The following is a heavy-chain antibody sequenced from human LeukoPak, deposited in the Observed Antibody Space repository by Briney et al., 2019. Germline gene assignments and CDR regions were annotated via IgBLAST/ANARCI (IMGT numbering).Heavy chain of an antibody. CDR2: ISSSSSYI. V-gene: IGHV3-21*01. CDR3: ARDPQRYCSGGSCYNY. Sequence: GGSLRLSCAASGFTFSSYSMNWVRQAPGKGLEWVSSISSSSSYIYYADSVKGRFTISRDNAKNSLYLQMNSLRAEDTAVYYCARDPQRYCSGGSCYNYWGRGTLVTVSS. J-gene: IGHJ4*02. D-gene: IGHD2-15*01. CDR1: GFTFSSYS.